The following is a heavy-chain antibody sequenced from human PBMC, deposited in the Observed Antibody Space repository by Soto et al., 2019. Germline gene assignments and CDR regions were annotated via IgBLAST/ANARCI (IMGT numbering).Heavy chain of an antibody. CDR1: GFTFSNYG. Sequence: GGSLRLSCVASGFTFSNYGMHWVRQAPGKGLEWVAVISYDGSNKCYADSVKGRFTISRDNSKNTLYLQMTSLRTEGTALYYCAKLDEGGLQYAYYAMDVWGQGTTVTVSS. CDR2: ISYDGSNK. J-gene: IGHJ6*02. V-gene: IGHV3-30*18. CDR3: AKLDEGGLQYAYYAMDV. D-gene: IGHD2-15*01.